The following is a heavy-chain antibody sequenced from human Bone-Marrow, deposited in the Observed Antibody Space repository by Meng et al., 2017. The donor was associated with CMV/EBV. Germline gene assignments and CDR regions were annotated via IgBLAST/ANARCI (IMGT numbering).Heavy chain of an antibody. D-gene: IGHD3-16*01. J-gene: IGHJ4*02. CDR1: GFTFSSYA. V-gene: IGHV3-23*01. CDR2: ISGSGGST. Sequence: GESLKISCAASGFTFSSYAMSWVRQAPGKGLECVSAISGSGGSTYYADSVKGRFTISRDNSKNTLYLQMNSLRAEDTAVYYWARDEGGDNYFDYWGQGTLVTVSS. CDR3: ARDEGGDNYFDY.